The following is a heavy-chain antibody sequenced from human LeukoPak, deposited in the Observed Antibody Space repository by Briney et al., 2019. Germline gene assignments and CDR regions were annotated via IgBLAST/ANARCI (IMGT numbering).Heavy chain of an antibody. J-gene: IGHJ4*02. V-gene: IGHV1-18*01. Sequence: ASVKVSCKASGDTFTSCGISWVRQAPGQGREWMGWISAYNGNTNYAQKLQGRVTMTTDTSTSTAYRELRSLRSDDTAVYYCAVGTGYSSGDLDYWGQGTLVTVSS. D-gene: IGHD6-19*01. CDR3: AVGTGYSSGDLDY. CDR2: ISAYNGNT. CDR1: GDTFTSCG.